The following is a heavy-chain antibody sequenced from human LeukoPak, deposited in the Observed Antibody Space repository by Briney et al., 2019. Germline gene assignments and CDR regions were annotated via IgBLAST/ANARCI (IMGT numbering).Heavy chain of an antibody. V-gene: IGHV3-53*01. CDR3: ARGGGDYNPFDY. CDR2: IYSGGST. D-gene: IGHD4-11*01. CDR1: GFTVSSNY. J-gene: IGHJ4*02. Sequence: GGSLRLPCAVSGFTVSSNYMSWVRQTPGKGLEWVSVIYSGGSTYYADSVKGRFIVSRDNSKNTLYLQMNSLRAEDTAVYYCARGGGDYNPFDYWGQGTLVTVSS.